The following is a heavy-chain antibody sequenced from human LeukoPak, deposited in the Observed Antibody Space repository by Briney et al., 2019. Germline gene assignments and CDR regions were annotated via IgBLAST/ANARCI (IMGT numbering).Heavy chain of an antibody. CDR1: GFTFSSYW. D-gene: IGHD3-22*01. CDR3: ARDSPDYYDSSGKGVDAFDI. V-gene: IGHV3-7*01. J-gene: IGHJ3*02. CDR2: IKQDGSEK. Sequence: GGSLRLSCAASGFTFSSYWMSWVRQAPGKGLEWVANIKQDGSEKYYVDPVKGRFTISRDNAKNSLYLQMNSLRAEDTAVYYCARDSPDYYDSSGKGVDAFDIWGQGTMVTVSS.